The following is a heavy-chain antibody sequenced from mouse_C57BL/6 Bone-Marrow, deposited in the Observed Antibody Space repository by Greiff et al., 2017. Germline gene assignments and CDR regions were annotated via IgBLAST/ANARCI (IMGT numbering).Heavy chain of an antibody. V-gene: IGHV3-6*01. CDR3: ARGNYYGSSC. J-gene: IGHJ3*01. Sequence: EVQLQESGPGLVKPSQSLSLTCSVTGYSITSGYYWNWIRQFPGNKLEWMGYISYDGNNNYNPSLKNRISITRETSKNQFVLKLNSVTTEDTATYYCARGNYYGSSCWGQGTLVTVSA. CDR1: GYSITSGYY. D-gene: IGHD1-1*01. CDR2: ISYDGNN.